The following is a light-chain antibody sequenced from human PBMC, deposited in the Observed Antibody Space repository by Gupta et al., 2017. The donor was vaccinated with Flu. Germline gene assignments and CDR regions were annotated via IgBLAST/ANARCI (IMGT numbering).Light chain of an antibody. V-gene: IGLV4-69*01. Sequence: QLVLTQSPSASASPGASVKLTCTLSSGHSSYAIAWHQQQPEKGPRYLMKVNSDGSHSKGDGIPDRFSGSSSGAERYLTISSLQSEDEADYYCQTWGTGGVFGGGTKLTVL. CDR2: VNSDGSH. CDR3: QTWGTGGV. J-gene: IGLJ3*02. CDR1: SGHSSYA.